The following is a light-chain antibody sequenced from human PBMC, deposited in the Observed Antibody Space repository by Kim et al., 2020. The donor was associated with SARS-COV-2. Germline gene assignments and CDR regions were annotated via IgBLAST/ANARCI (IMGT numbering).Light chain of an antibody. V-gene: IGLV10-54*01. CDR1: SNNVSNRG. CDR2: TDN. Sequence: RTTATRACTGNSNNVSNRGSAWLQHPHGPPPKLLSDTDNNRPSGISERLSASRSANTASLTITGLQPEDEADYYCSAWDNSLSAWVFGGGTQLTVL. CDR3: SAWDNSLSAWV. J-gene: IGLJ3*02.